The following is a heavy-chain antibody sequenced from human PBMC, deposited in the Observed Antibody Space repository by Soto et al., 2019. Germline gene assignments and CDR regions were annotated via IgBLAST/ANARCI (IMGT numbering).Heavy chain of an antibody. CDR3: EREPDLSGGRQQPIDP. J-gene: IGHJ5*02. CDR2: INHVGIT. CDR1: GGSFRGFY. Sequence: SETLSLTCAVSGGSFRGFYWTWIRQSPGKGLEWLGDINHVGITNYNPSLKSRVSIPVDTSKSQFSLKLSSVTAADTAVYYCEREPDLSGGRQQPIDPWGQGTLVTVSS. V-gene: IGHV4-34*01. D-gene: IGHD2-15*01.